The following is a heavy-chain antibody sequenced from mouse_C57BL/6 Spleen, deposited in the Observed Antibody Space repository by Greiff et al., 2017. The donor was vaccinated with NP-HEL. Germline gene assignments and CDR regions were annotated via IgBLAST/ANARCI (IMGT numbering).Heavy chain of an antibody. Sequence: VQLHQSGAELVRPGASVKLSCTASGFNIKDDYMHWVKQRPEQGLEWIGWIDPENGDTEYASKFQGKATITADTSSNTAYLQLSSLTSEDTAVYYCTTGPRTYWGQGTLVTVSA. CDR2: IDPENGDT. V-gene: IGHV14-4*01. CDR3: TTGPRTY. CDR1: GFNIKDDY. J-gene: IGHJ3*01.